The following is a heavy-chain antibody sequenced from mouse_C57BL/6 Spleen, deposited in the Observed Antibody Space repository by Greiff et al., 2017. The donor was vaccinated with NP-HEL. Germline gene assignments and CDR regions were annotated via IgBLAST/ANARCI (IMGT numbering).Heavy chain of an antibody. D-gene: IGHD2-2*01. J-gene: IGHJ2*01. CDR2: ISNKANGYTT. Sequence: EVKLMESGGGLVQPGGSLSLSCAASGFTFTDYYMSWVRQPPGKALEWLGFISNKANGYTTEYSASVKGRFTISRDNSQSILYLQMNALRAEDSATYDCARYNGYDYFDYWGQGTTLTVSS. CDR1: GFTFTDYY. CDR3: ARYNGYDYFDY. V-gene: IGHV7-3*01.